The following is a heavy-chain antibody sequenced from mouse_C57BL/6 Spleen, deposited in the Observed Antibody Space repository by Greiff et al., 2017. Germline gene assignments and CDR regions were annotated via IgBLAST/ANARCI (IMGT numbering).Heavy chain of an antibody. D-gene: IGHD2-2*01. V-gene: IGHV1-64*01. CDR3: AKWLPLYAMGY. CDR1: GYTFTSYW. CDR2: IHPNSGST. Sequence: QVQLQQPGAELVKPGASVKLSCKASGYTFTSYWMHWVKQRPGQGLEWIGMIHPNSGSTNYNEKFKSKATLTVAKASSTAYMQLSSLTSEDSAVYYCAKWLPLYAMGYWGQGTSVTVSS. J-gene: IGHJ4*01.